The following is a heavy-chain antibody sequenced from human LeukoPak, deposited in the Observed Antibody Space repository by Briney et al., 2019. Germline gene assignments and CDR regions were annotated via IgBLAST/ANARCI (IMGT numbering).Heavy chain of an antibody. D-gene: IGHD6-19*01. CDR3: ARPGVQWLSADPYYFDY. CDR2: ISSDGGST. J-gene: IGHJ4*02. CDR1: GFTFSSYA. V-gene: IGHV3-64*01. Sequence: GGSLRLSCAASGFTFSSYAMHWVRQAPGKGLEYVSAISSDGGSTYYANSVKGRFTISRDNSKNTLYLQMGSLRAEDMAVYYCARPGVQWLSADPYYFDYWGQGTLVTVSS.